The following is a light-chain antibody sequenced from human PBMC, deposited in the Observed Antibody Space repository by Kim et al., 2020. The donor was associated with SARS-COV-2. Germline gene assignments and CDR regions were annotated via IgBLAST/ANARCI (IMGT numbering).Light chain of an antibody. V-gene: IGLV4-69*01. J-gene: IGLJ2*01. CDR3: QTWGTGFRF. CDR1: SGHTRFA. CDR2: VNSDGSH. Sequence: QLVLTQSPSASASLGASVKLTCTLTSGHTRFAIAWHQQQPEKGPRFLMKVNSDGSHSKGDGIPDRFSGSSSGAERYLTISSLQSEDEADYYCQTWGTGFRFFGGGTKLTVL.